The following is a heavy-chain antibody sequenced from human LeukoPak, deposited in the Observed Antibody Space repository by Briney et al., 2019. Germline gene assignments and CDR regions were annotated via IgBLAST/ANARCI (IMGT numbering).Heavy chain of an antibody. CDR2: INHSGST. D-gene: IGHD1-26*01. V-gene: IGHV4-39*07. J-gene: IGHJ4*02. Sequence: SETLSLTCTVSGGSISSSSYYWSWIRQPPGKGLEWIGEINHSGSTNYNPSLKSRVTISVDTSKNQFSLKLSSVTAADTAVYYCARGPLSPTNSGSYFFPGSKYFDYWGQGTLVTVSS. CDR1: GGSISSSSYY. CDR3: ARGPLSPTNSGSYFFPGSKYFDY.